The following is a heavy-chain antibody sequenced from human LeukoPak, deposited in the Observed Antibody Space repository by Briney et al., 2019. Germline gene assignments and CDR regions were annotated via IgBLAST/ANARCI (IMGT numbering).Heavy chain of an antibody. CDR1: GFTFSSYS. CDR3: ARDYWFGELFDY. V-gene: IGHV4-4*07. CDR2: IYTSGST. J-gene: IGHJ4*02. Sequence: PGGSLRLSCAASGFTFSSYSMNWVRQPAGKGLEWIGRIYTSGSTNYNPSLKSRVTMSVDTSKNQFSLKLSSVTAADTAVYYCARDYWFGELFDYWGQGTLVTVSS. D-gene: IGHD3-10*01.